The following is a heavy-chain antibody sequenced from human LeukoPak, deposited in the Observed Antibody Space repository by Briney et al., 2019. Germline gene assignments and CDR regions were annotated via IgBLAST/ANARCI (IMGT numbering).Heavy chain of an antibody. CDR2: IRSKAYGGTT. Sequence: GGSLRLSCTASGFTFGDYAMSWFRQAPGKGLEWVGFIRSKAYGGTTEYAASVKGRFTILRDDSKSIAYLQMNSLKTEDTAVYYCTRAGYDYVWGIPSGYYFDYWGQGTLVTVSS. CDR1: GFTFGDYA. CDR3: TRAGYDYVWGIPSGYYFDY. V-gene: IGHV3-49*03. J-gene: IGHJ4*02. D-gene: IGHD3-16*01.